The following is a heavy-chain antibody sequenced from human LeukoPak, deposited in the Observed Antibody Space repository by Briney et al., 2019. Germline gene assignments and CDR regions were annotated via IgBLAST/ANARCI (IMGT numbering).Heavy chain of an antibody. CDR1: GFTFSTFV. Sequence: GGSLRLSGAASGFTFSTFVMHWVRQAPGKGLEWVASISYDGSYQYYADSVKGRFSISRDNSKSTLYLQVSSLRAEDTAVYHCAKDRSRSGDYGDSWGHGTLVTVSS. D-gene: IGHD3-22*01. V-gene: IGHV3-30*18. CDR2: ISYDGSYQ. CDR3: AKDRSRSGDYGDS. J-gene: IGHJ5*01.